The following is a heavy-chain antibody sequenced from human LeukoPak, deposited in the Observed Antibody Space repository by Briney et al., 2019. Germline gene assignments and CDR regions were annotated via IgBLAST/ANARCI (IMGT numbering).Heavy chain of an antibody. D-gene: IGHD4-17*01. CDR3: ARDNRDYGDYFDY. CDR2: ISAYNGNT. V-gene: IGHV1-18*01. Sequence: VASVKVSCKASGYTFTSYGISWVRQAPGQGLEWMGWISAYNGNTNYAQKLQGRVTMTTDTSTSTACMELRSLRSDDTAVYYCARDNRDYGDYFDYWGQGTLVTVSS. J-gene: IGHJ4*02. CDR1: GYTFTSYG.